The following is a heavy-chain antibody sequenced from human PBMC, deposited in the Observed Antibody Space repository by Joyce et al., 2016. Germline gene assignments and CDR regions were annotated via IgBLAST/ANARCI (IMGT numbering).Heavy chain of an antibody. Sequence: QVQLVQSGAEVKKPGASVKVSCKASGYTFTSYTIHWVRQAPGQRLEWMGWINSDHGGTKYSQNFQGRVTITRDTSASTVDMELTSLRSEDTAVYYCARASTIYGSGTYYYWGQGTLITVSS. CDR1: GYTFTSYT. V-gene: IGHV1-3*04. D-gene: IGHD3-10*01. CDR2: INSDHGGT. J-gene: IGHJ4*02. CDR3: ARASTIYGSGTYYY.